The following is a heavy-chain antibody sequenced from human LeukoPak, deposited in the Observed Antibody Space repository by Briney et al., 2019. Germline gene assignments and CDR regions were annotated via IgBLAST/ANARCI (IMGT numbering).Heavy chain of an antibody. CDR3: ARDSTSAPYAFDI. CDR2: IYYSGST. CDR1: GGSLSSGGYY. Sequence: PSETLSLTCTVSGGSLSSGGYYWSWLRQHPGKGLEWIGYIYYSGSTYYNPSLKSRVTISVDTSKNQFSLKLSSVTAADTAVYYCARDSTSAPYAFDIWGQGTMVTVSS. D-gene: IGHD3-3*02. V-gene: IGHV4-31*03. J-gene: IGHJ3*02.